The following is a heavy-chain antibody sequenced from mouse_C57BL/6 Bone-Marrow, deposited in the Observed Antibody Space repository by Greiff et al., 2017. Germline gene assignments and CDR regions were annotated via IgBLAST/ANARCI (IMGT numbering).Heavy chain of an antibody. Sequence: VQLQESGAELARPGASVKLSCKASGYTFTSYGISWVKQRTGQGLEWIGEIYPRSGNTYYNEKFKGKDTLTADKSSSTAYMELRSLTSEDSAVYFCAPSSYYYGSSYGAYWGQGTLVTVSA. CDR1: GYTFTSYG. V-gene: IGHV1-81*01. D-gene: IGHD1-1*01. CDR2: IYPRSGNT. J-gene: IGHJ3*01. CDR3: APSSYYYGSSYGAY.